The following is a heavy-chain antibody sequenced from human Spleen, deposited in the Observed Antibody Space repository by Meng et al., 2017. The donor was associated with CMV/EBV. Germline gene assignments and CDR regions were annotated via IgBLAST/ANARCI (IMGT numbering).Heavy chain of an antibody. CDR2: IESGGDT. D-gene: IGHD3-22*01. CDR1: GFTFATYA. J-gene: IGHJ6*02. V-gene: IGHV3-23*01. Sequence: GGSLRLSCAASGFTFATYAMTWVRQAPGKGLEWVSGIESGGDTYYADSVKGRFTISRDNSKNTLYLQMNSLRAEDTAVYYCAKDLGYYNYYYYGMDVWGQGTTVTVSS. CDR3: AKDLGYYNYYYYGMDV.